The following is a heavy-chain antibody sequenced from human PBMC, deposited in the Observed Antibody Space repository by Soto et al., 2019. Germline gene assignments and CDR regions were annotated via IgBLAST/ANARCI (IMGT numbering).Heavy chain of an antibody. J-gene: IGHJ5*02. D-gene: IGHD2-2*02. V-gene: IGHV4-31*03. CDR3: NTGNPSP. Sequence: QVQLQESGPGLVKPSQTLSLTCTVSGGSISSGGYYWTWIRQHPGKGLEWIGYIYYSGSTYYNPSLKSRVTIPVDTSKKHFPFTPRFRSVVSKRECVNTGNPSPWG. CDR1: GGSISSGGYY. CDR2: IYYSGST.